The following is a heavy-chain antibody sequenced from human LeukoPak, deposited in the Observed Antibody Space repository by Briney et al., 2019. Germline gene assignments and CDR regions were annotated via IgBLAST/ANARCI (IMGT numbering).Heavy chain of an antibody. V-gene: IGHV4-39*07. D-gene: IGHD4/OR15-4a*01. CDR1: GGSISSSSYY. CDR3: ARGRGWGYGVDC. CDR2: IYYSGST. Sequence: PSETLSLTCTVSGGSISSSSYYWGWIRQPPGKGLEWIGSIYYSGSTYYNPSLKSRVTISVDTSKNQFSLKLSSVTAADTAVYYCARGRGWGYGVDCWGQGTLVTVSS. J-gene: IGHJ4*02.